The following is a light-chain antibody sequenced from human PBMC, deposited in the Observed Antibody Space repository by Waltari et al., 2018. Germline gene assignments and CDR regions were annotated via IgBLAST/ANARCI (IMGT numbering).Light chain of an antibody. CDR1: QSLSIY. J-gene: IGKJ1*01. Sequence: EIVLTQSPATLSLAPGERATLSCRASQSLSIYLDWYQQKPGQAPRLLIFDASNRATGIPARFSGSGSGTDFTLTISSLEPEDFAVYYCQQRSNWPSWTFGQGTKVEIK. CDR3: QQRSNWPSWT. CDR2: DAS. V-gene: IGKV3-11*01.